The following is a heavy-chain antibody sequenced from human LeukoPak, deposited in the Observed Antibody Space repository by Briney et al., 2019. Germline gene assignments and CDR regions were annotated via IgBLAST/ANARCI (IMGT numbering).Heavy chain of an antibody. CDR3: AKEERPYYDSSGYYYAHGD. D-gene: IGHD3-22*01. CDR1: GFTFSSYA. J-gene: IGHJ4*02. V-gene: IGHV3-23*01. CDR2: ISGSGGST. Sequence: PGGSLRLSCAASGFTFSSYAMSWVRQAPGKGLEWVSAISGSGGSTYYADSVKGRFTISRDNSKNTLYLQMNSLRAEDTAVYYCAKEERPYYDSSGYYYAHGDWGQGTLVTVSS.